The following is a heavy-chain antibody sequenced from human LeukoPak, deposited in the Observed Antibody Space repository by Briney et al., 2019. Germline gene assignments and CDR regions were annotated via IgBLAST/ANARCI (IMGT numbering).Heavy chain of an antibody. J-gene: IGHJ6*02. CDR2: ISSGSSTT. CDR3: AGARTYYYAMDV. CDR1: GFTFSSYS. V-gene: IGHV3-48*02. Sequence: HPGGSLRLSCVASGFTFSSYSMNWVRQAPGKGLEWVSYISSGSSTTYYVDSVKGRFTISRDNAKNSLYLQMNSLRDEDTDVYYCAGARTYYYAMDVWGQGTTVTVSS.